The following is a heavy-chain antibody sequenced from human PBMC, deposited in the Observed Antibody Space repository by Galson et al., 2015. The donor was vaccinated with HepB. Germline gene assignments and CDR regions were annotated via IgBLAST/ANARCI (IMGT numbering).Heavy chain of an antibody. CDR2: IKQDGSEK. V-gene: IGHV3-7*01. CDR3: AKSWGWGAAAGTYYYYGMDV. D-gene: IGHD6-13*01. Sequence: SLRLSCAASRLVISRSWMSWVRQAPGKGLEWVANIKQDGSEKYYADSVKGRFTISRDNSKNTLYLQMNSLRAEDTAVYYCAKSWGWGAAAGTYYYYGMDVWGQGTTATVSS. CDR1: RLVISRSW. J-gene: IGHJ6*02.